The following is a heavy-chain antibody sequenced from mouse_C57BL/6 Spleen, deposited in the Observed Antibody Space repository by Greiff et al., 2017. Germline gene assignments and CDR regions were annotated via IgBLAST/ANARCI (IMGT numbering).Heavy chain of an antibody. J-gene: IGHJ3*01. CDR3: AREGYYGSSYFAY. CDR1: GFTFSDYG. CDR2: ISSGSSTI. V-gene: IGHV5-17*01. D-gene: IGHD1-1*01. Sequence: EVHLVESGGGLVKPGGSLKLSCAASGFTFSDYGMHWVRQAPEKGLEWVAYISSGSSTIYYADTVKGRFTISRDNAKNTLFLQMTSLRSEDTAMYYGAREGYYGSSYFAYWGQGTLVTVSA.